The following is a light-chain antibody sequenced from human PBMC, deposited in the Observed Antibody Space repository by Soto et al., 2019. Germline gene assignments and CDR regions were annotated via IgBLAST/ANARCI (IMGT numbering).Light chain of an antibody. CDR1: SSDIGGYNY. Sequence: QSVLTQPASVSGSPGQSITISCTGTSSDIGGYNYVSWYQQHPGKAPKLMIYDVSDRPSGVSNRFSGSKSGNTASLTISGLQAEDEADYYCASYARSNTVLFGGGTQLPVL. CDR3: ASYARSNTVL. V-gene: IGLV2-14*03. J-gene: IGLJ2*01. CDR2: DVS.